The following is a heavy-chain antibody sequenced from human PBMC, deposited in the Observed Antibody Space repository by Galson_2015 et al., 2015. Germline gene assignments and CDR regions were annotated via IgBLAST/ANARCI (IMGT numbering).Heavy chain of an antibody. D-gene: IGHD2-2*01. V-gene: IGHV3-30-3*01. CDR3: ARGVLEGIVVPAASGFDY. Sequence: SLRLSCAASGFTLSSYAMHWVRQAPGKGLEWVAVISYDGSNKYYADSVKGRFTISRDNSKNTLYLQMNSLRAEDTAVYYCARGVLEGIVVPAASGFDYWGQGTLVTVSS. J-gene: IGHJ4*02. CDR2: ISYDGSNK. CDR1: GFTLSSYA.